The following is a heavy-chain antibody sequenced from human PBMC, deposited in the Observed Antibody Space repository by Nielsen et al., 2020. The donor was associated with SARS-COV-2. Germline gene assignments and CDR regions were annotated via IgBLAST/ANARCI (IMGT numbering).Heavy chain of an antibody. CDR1: GFTFSSYG. D-gene: IGHD1-1*01. CDR3: ARDRGNAPFDY. J-gene: IGHJ4*02. CDR2: ISYDGSNK. V-gene: IGHV3-30*03. Sequence: GESLKISCAASGFTFSSYGMHWVRQAPGKGLEWVAVISYDGSNKYYADSVKGRFTISRDNSKNTLYLQMNSLRAEDTAVYYCARDRGNAPFDYWGQGTLVTVSS.